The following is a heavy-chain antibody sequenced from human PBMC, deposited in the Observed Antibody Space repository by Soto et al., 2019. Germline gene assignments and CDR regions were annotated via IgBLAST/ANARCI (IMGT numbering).Heavy chain of an antibody. J-gene: IGHJ6*02. CDR2: IYQSGGT. V-gene: IGHV4-30-2*01. CDR1: GGSISSGGYS. Sequence: QLQLQESGSGLVKPSQTLSLTCAVSGGSISSGGYSWSWIRQPPGKGLEWIGYIYQSGGTYYNPPLKSRVTISVDRSKNQFSLKLSSVTAADTAVYYCARRRGFPYYYGMDVWGQGTTVTVSS. CDR3: ARRRGFPYYYGMDV. D-gene: IGHD5-12*01.